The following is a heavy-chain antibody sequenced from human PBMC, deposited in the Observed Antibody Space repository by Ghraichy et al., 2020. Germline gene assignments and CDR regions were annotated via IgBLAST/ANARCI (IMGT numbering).Heavy chain of an antibody. CDR2: ISGSGGST. Sequence: GESLNISCAASGFTFSSYAMSWVRQAPGKGLEWVSAISGSGGSTYYADSVKGRFTISRDNSKNTLYLQMNSLRAEDTAVYYCAKDRGRAGTTEMGRNYYGMDVWGQGTTVTVSS. CDR3: AKDRGRAGTTEMGRNYYGMDV. J-gene: IGHJ6*02. V-gene: IGHV3-23*01. D-gene: IGHD1-7*01. CDR1: GFTFSSYA.